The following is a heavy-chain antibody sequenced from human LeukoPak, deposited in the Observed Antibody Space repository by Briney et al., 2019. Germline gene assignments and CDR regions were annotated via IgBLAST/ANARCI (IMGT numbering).Heavy chain of an antibody. Sequence: ETLSLTCTVPGGSISNYYWSWIRQPPGKGLEWIGYIYYSGSTNYNPSLKSRVTISVDTSKNQFSLKLSSVTAADTAVYYCARDYGSGSYYRAFDIWGQGTMVTVSS. V-gene: IGHV4-59*01. CDR1: GGSISNYY. J-gene: IGHJ3*02. CDR2: IYYSGST. CDR3: ARDYGSGSYYRAFDI. D-gene: IGHD3-10*01.